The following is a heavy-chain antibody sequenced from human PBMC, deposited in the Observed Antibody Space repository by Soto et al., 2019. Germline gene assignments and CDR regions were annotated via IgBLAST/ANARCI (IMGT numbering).Heavy chain of an antibody. V-gene: IGHV3-30*18. CDR2: ISDTGSSH. Sequence: GGSLRLSCVGSGFTFSSYGMHWVRQAPGKGPECVAVISDTGSSHYYAASVEGRFTISRENSKNTLSLHMDRLRVEDTAVYYCAKDRGGDCPDNSCYFGADYWGQGTPVTVSS. CDR1: GFTFSSYG. CDR3: AKDRGGDCPDNSCYFGADY. D-gene: IGHD2-2*01. J-gene: IGHJ4*02.